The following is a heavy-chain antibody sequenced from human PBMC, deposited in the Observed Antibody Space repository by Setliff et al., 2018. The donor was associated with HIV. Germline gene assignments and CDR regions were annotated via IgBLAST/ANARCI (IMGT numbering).Heavy chain of an antibody. D-gene: IGHD6-13*01. CDR3: ARHRYSSSINWFDP. CDR1: GGSITRTPYY. Sequence: SETLSLTCTVSGGSITRTPYYWGWIRQPPGKGPEWIGSIHHSGTAYDNPSLKSRVTISVDPSKNQILLRLSSVTAADTAVYYCARHRYSSSINWFDPWGQGTLVTVS. CDR2: IHHSGTA. J-gene: IGHJ5*02. V-gene: IGHV4-39*01.